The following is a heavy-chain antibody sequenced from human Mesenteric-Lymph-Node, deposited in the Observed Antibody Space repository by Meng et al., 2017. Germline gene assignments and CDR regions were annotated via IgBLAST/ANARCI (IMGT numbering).Heavy chain of an antibody. Sequence: GGSLRLSCVVSGFSITNEDMNWVRLAPGKRLEWISYISPINIPFHADSVKGRFTISRDNAKNSLFLQMNSLRAEDTAVYYCARSKVVVAAIRHQADAFDIWGQGTMVTVSS. D-gene: IGHD2-15*01. J-gene: IGHJ3*02. V-gene: IGHV3-48*03. CDR3: ARSKVVVAAIRHQADAFDI. CDR1: GFSITNED. CDR2: ISPINIP.